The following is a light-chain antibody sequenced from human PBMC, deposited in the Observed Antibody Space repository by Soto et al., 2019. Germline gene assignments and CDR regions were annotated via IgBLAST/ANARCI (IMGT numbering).Light chain of an antibody. CDR1: QNVGTDY. Sequence: EIVLTQSPGTLSLSPGERATLSCRASQNVGTDYLAWYQQKPGQAPRLLIYAASSRATGIPDRFSGSGYGTDFTLTISRLEPEDFAVYYCQQYRNSWTFGQGTKVDIK. CDR3: QQYRNSWT. CDR2: AAS. J-gene: IGKJ1*01. V-gene: IGKV3-20*01.